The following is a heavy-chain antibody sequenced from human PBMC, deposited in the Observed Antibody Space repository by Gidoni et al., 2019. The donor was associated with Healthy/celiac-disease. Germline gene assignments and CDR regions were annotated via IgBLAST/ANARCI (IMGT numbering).Heavy chain of an antibody. D-gene: IGHD4-17*01. CDR1: GLPFRSYS. J-gene: IGHJ6*02. V-gene: IGHV3-21*01. Sequence: EVQLVESGGGLVKPGGSLRLYCAASGLPFRSYSMNWVRQAPGKGLEWVSSISSSSSYIYYADSVKGRFTISRDNAKNSLYLQMNSLRAEDTAVYYCARSVGDEDPAAYYYYGMDVWGQGTTVTVSS. CDR2: ISSSSSYI. CDR3: ARSVGDEDPAAYYYYGMDV.